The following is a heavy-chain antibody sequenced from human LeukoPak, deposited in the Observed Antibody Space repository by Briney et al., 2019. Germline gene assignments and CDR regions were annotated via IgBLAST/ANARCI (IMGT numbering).Heavy chain of an antibody. CDR3: AREPTVLSQDPHAFDI. J-gene: IGHJ3*02. D-gene: IGHD2-8*01. CDR2: IYYSGNT. Sequence: PSETLSLTCTVSGGSISTTNYYWGWIRQPPGKGLEWIANIYYSGNTYYNPSLRSRVTISVDTSKDQFSLKLSSVTAADAAVYYCAREPTVLSQDPHAFDIWGQGTMVTVSS. V-gene: IGHV4-39*07. CDR1: GGSISTTNYY.